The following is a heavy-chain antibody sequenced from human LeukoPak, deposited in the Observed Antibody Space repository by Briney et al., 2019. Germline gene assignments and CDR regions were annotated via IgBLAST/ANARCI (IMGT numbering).Heavy chain of an antibody. J-gene: IGHJ4*02. CDR2: IYHSGST. D-gene: IGHD2-21*02. CDR1: GGSISSSSYY. Sequence: PSETLSLTCTVSGGSISSSSYYWGWIRQLPGKGLEWIGSIYHSGSTYYNPSLKSRVTISVDTSKNQFSLKLSSVTAADTAVYYCARGAYCGGDCYSQRRAYFDYWGQGTLVTVSS. CDR3: ARGAYCGGDCYSQRRAYFDY. V-gene: IGHV4-39*01.